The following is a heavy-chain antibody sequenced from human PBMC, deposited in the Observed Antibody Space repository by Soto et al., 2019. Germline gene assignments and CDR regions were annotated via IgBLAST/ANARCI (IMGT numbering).Heavy chain of an antibody. J-gene: IGHJ4*02. CDR3: ATSFITTVGTIA. CDR2: IISSSSTI. D-gene: IGHD1-1*01. CDR1: GFTFSNYG. Sequence: GGSLRLSCEASGFTFSNYGINWVRQAPGKELEWVTHIISSSSTIYYEESVKGRFSISRDNAKNSLYLQMSSLRGEVTAVYYCATSFITTVGTIAWGQGTQVTVSS. V-gene: IGHV3-48*01.